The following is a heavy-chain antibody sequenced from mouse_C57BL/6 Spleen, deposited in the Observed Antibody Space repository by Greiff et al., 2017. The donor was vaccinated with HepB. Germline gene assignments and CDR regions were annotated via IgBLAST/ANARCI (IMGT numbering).Heavy chain of an antibody. CDR3: ARNYDGSSYFDD. V-gene: IGHV1-82*01. CDR2: IYPGDGDT. D-gene: IGHD1-1*01. Sequence: QVQLQQSGPELVKPGASVKISCKASGYAFSSSWMNWVKQRPGKGLEWIGRIYPGDGDTNYNGKFKGKATLTADKSSSTAYMQLSSLTSEDSAVYFCARNYDGSSYFDDWGQGTTLTVSS. CDR1: GYAFSSSW. J-gene: IGHJ2*01.